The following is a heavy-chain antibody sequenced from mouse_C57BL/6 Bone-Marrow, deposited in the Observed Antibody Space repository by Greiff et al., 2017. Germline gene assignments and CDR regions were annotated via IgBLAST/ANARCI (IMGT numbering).Heavy chain of an antibody. D-gene: IGHD3-2*02. Sequence: QVHVKQSGAELVKPGASVKLSCKASGYTFTSYWMHWVKQRPGQGLEWIGMIHPNSGSTNYNEKFKSKATLTVDKSSSTAYMQLSSLTSEDSAVYYCARRSSGYWFAYWGQGTLVTVSA. CDR3: ARRSSGYWFAY. J-gene: IGHJ3*01. CDR1: GYTFTSYW. V-gene: IGHV1-64*01. CDR2: IHPNSGST.